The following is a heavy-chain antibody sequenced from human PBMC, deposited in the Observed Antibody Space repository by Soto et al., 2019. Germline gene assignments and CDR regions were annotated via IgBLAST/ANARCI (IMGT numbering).Heavy chain of an antibody. D-gene: IGHD2-15*01. J-gene: IGHJ4*02. CDR3: AKHLSYGSGGSCYVDY. Sequence: EVQLLESGGGLVQPGGSLRLSCAASGFTFSSYAMSWVRQAPGKGLEWVSAISGSGGSTYYADSVKGRFTISRDNSKNTLYLQMNSLRAEDTAVYYCAKHLSYGSGGSCYVDYWGQGTLVTVSS. CDR2: ISGSGGST. CDR1: GFTFSSYA. V-gene: IGHV3-23*01.